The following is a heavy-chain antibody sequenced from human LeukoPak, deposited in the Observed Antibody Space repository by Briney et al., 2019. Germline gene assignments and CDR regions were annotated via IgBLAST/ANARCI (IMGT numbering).Heavy chain of an antibody. D-gene: IGHD3-22*01. J-gene: IGHJ4*02. CDR1: GYTFNSYG. CDR2: ISPYNGNT. Sequence: GASVKVSCTTYGYTFNSYGITWVRQAPGQGLEWMGWISPYNGNTNYAQKFQGRVTMTTDTSTSTAYTELRGLRSDDTAVYYCARGPHERSGYPDDWGQGTLVTVSS. CDR3: ARGPHERSGYPDD. V-gene: IGHV1-18*01.